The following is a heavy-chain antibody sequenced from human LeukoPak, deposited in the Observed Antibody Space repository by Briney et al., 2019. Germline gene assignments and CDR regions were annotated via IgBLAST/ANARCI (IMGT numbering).Heavy chain of an antibody. CDR3: ARDKDLGAVAGTFDY. CDR1: GYTFTSYG. J-gene: IGHJ4*02. CDR2: ISAYNGHT. D-gene: IGHD6-19*01. V-gene: IGHV1-18*01. Sequence: ASVKVSCKASGYTFTSYGISWVRQAPRQGLEWMGWISAYNGHTNYAQKLQGRVTMTTDTSTSTAYMELRSLGSDDTAVYFCARDKDLGAVAGTFDYWGQGTLVTVSS.